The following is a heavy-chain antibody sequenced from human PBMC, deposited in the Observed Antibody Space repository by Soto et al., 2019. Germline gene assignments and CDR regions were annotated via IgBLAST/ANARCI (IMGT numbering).Heavy chain of an antibody. D-gene: IGHD3-16*01. CDR1: GFTFSNYA. CDR2: MSFDGTR. J-gene: IGHJ3*02. V-gene: IGHV3-30*03. CDR3: TRGRSVPSMNTGDEPLDI. Sequence: QVQLVESGGGVVQPGTSLTLSCAASGFTFSNYAMHWVRQAPGKGLEWVAAMSFDGTRYYADSVKGRSTISRDSARNTVFLQTSGLRVDDTALYYCTRGRSVPSMNTGDEPLDIWGQGTMVTVSS.